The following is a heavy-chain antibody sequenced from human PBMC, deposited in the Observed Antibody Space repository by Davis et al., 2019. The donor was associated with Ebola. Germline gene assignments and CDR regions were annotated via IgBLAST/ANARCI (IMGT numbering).Heavy chain of an antibody. CDR3: AKDSSESGYCSGGSCYSREYYYYYGMDV. D-gene: IGHD2-15*01. V-gene: IGHV3-33*06. CDR2: IWSDGRNK. CDR1: GFTSRSYG. J-gene: IGHJ6*02. Sequence: PGRSLRPSCAPPGFTSRSYGMHGARQAPGKGLGWSPVIWSDGRNKYYADSVKGRFTISRDNSKHTLYLQMNSLRAEDTAVYYCAKDSSESGYCSGGSCYSREYYYYYGMDVWGQGTTVTVSS.